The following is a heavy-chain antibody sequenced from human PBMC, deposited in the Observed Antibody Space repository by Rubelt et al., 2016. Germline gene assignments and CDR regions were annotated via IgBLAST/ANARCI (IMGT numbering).Heavy chain of an antibody. CDR1: GFTFSGYA. D-gene: IGHD3-22*01. V-gene: IGHV3-23*01. CDR2: VSGGGAT. J-gene: IGHJ4*02. CDR3: ARDYDSSGYYYVVGY. Sequence: GGGLVQPGGSLRLSCAASGFTFSGYAMSWVRQAPGKGPEWVSGVSGGGATYYADSVKGRFTISRDSSKNTLYLQMNSLRAEDTAVYYCARDYDSSGYYYVVGYWGQGTLVTVSS.